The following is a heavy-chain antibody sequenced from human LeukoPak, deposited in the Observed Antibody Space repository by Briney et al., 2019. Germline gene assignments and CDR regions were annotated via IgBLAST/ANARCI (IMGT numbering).Heavy chain of an antibody. Sequence: GGSLRPSCAASGFTFDDYTMHWVRQAPGKGLEWVSLISWDGGSTYYADSVKGRFTISRDNSKNSLYLQMNSLRTEDTALYYCAKDRGDGYETDWYFDLWGRGTLVTVSS. V-gene: IGHV3-43*01. CDR3: AKDRGDGYETDWYFDL. CDR1: GFTFDDYT. D-gene: IGHD5-24*01. J-gene: IGHJ2*01. CDR2: ISWDGGST.